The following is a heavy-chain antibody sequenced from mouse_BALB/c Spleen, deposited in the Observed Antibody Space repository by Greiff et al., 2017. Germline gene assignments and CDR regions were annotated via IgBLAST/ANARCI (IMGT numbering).Heavy chain of an antibody. CDR2: ISYSGST. V-gene: IGHV3-8*02. Sequence: EVKLMESGPSLVKPSQTLSLTCSVTGDSITSGYWNWIRKFPGNKLEYMGYISYSGSTYYNPSLKSRISITRDTSKNQYYLQLNSVTTEDTATYYCARALDGYYVWFAYWGQGTLVTVSA. D-gene: IGHD2-3*01. CDR3: ARALDGYYVWFAY. J-gene: IGHJ3*01. CDR1: GDSITSGY.